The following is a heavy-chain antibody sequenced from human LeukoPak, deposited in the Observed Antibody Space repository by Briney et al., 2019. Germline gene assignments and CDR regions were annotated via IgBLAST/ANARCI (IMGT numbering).Heavy chain of an antibody. D-gene: IGHD6-19*01. CDR3: ARTERIAVAGTSDY. Sequence: GSSVKVSCKASGYTFTGYYMHWVRQAPGQGLEWMGWINPNSGGTNYAQKFQGRVTMTRDTSISTAYMELSRLRSDDTAVYYCARTERIAVAGTSDYWGQGTLVTVSS. CDR2: INPNSGGT. V-gene: IGHV1-2*02. J-gene: IGHJ4*02. CDR1: GYTFTGYY.